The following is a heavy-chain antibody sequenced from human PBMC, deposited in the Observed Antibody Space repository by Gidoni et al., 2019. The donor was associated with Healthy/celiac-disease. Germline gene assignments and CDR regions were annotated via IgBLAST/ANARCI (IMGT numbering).Heavy chain of an antibody. Sequence: SGGTFSSYAISWVRQAPGQGLEWMGGIIPIFGTANYAQKFQGRVTITADESTSTAYMELSSLRSEDTAVYYCARDLVSGYFDLWGRGTLVTVSS. V-gene: IGHV1-69*01. CDR2: IIPIFGTA. J-gene: IGHJ2*01. CDR1: GGTFSSYA. CDR3: ARDLVSGYFDL. D-gene: IGHD2-8*02.